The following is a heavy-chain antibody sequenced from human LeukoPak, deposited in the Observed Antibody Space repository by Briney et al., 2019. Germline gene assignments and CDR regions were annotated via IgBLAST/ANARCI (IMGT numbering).Heavy chain of an antibody. CDR1: GGSLSDYY. D-gene: IGHD1-26*01. Sequence: SETLSLTCAVYGGSLSDYYWSWIRQAAGRGLEWIGRIYSSGTTNYNPSLKIRVTLSLDTSKNQFSLNLTSVTAADTAIYYCARIRRGSTTLFDFWGQGTLVTVSS. CDR2: IYSSGTT. V-gene: IGHV4-59*10. J-gene: IGHJ4*02. CDR3: ARIRRGSTTLFDF.